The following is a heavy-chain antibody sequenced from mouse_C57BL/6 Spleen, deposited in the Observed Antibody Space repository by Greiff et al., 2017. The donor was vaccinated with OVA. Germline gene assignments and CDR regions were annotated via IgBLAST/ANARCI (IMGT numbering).Heavy chain of an antibody. J-gene: IGHJ2*01. CDR2: IDPEDGDT. CDR1: GFNIKDYY. V-gene: IGHV14-2*01. Sequence: EVKLVESGAELVKPGASVKLSCTASGFNIKDYYMHWVKQRTEQGLEWIGRIDPEDGDTKYAPKFQGKATITADTSSNTAYLQLSSLTSEDTAVYYCARSYYYGSSYPYFDYWGQGTTLTVSS. D-gene: IGHD1-1*01. CDR3: ARSYYYGSSYPYFDY.